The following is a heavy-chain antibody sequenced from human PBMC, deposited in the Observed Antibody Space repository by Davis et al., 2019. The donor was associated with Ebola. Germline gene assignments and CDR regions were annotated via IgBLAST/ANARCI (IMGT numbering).Heavy chain of an antibody. CDR1: EFTFNKYA. J-gene: IGHJ4*02. Sequence: PSETLSLTCAASEFTFNKYAMHWVRQAPGKGLEWVAIISYDGSTEYYADSVKGRFTISRDNSKNRLYLQLNSLRAEDTDVYYCARPKSLAYCGGGCYPKLDYWGQGTLVTVSS. CDR2: ISYDGSTE. V-gene: IGHV3-30*04. D-gene: IGHD2-21*02. CDR3: ARPKSLAYCGGGCYPKLDY.